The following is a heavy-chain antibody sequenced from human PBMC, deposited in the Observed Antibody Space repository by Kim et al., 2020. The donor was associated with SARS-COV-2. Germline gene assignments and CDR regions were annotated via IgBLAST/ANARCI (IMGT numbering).Heavy chain of an antibody. CDR3: AREIVVPAARRSYYYGMDV. CDR1: GFTFSSYS. J-gene: IGHJ6*02. D-gene: IGHD2-2*01. CDR2: ISSSSSYI. V-gene: IGHV3-21*01. Sequence: GGSLRLSCAASGFTFSSYSMNWVRQAPGKGLEWVSSISSSSSYIYYADSVKGRFTISRDNAKNSLYLQMNSLRAEDTAVYYCAREIVVPAARRSYYYGMDVWGQGTTVTVSS.